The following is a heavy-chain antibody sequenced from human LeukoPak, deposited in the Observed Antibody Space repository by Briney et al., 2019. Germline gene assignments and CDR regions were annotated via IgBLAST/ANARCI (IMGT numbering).Heavy chain of an antibody. D-gene: IGHD2/OR15-2a*01. CDR2: INQDGSEG. CDR3: SNGIYDTSY. CDR1: GFTFTKYW. J-gene: IGHJ4*02. V-gene: IGHV3-7*01. Sequence: PGGSLRLSCAASGFTFTKYWMAWVRQTPEKGLEWVANINQDGSEGYYLDPVRGRFTSSRDNAKNSLYLQMNSLRVEDTAVYYCSNGIYDTSYWGQGTLVTVSS.